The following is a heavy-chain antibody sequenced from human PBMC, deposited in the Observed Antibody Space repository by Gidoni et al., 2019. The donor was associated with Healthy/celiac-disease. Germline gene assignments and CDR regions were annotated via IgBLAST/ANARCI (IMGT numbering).Heavy chain of an antibody. J-gene: IGHJ3*02. CDR1: GFTFSSYA. D-gene: IGHD4-17*01. Sequence: EVQLLESGGGLVQPGGSLRLSCAASGFTFSSYAMSWVRQAPGKGLEWVSAISGSGGSTYYADSVKGRFTISRDNSKNTRYLQMNSLRAEDTAVYYCAKDSPSSYGDYSNAFDIWGQGTMVTVSS. CDR3: AKDSPSSYGDYSNAFDI. CDR2: ISGSGGST. V-gene: IGHV3-23*01.